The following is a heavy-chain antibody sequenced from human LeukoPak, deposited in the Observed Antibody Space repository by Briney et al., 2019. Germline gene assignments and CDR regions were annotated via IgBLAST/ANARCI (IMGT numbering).Heavy chain of an antibody. Sequence: GASVKVSCKASGYTFTSYYMHWVRQAPGQGLEWMGIINPSGGSTSYAQKFQGRVTMTRDTSTSTVYMELSSLRSEDTAVYYCASHAAGSGRPVYYYYYYMDVWGKGTTVTVSS. D-gene: IGHD3-10*01. V-gene: IGHV1-46*01. J-gene: IGHJ6*03. CDR2: INPSGGST. CDR1: GYTFTSYY. CDR3: ASHAAGSGRPVYYYYYYMDV.